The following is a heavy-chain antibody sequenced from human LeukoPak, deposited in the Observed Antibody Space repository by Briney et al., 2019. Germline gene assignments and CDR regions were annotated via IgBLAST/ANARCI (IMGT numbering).Heavy chain of an antibody. V-gene: IGHV3-23*01. D-gene: IGHD3-16*01. CDR1: GFTFNNYA. CDR3: ARDPRQKEITFSWFDP. CDR2: VSDNGART. J-gene: IGHJ5*02. Sequence: GGSLRLSCTASGFTFNNYAMNWVRQAPGKGLEWVSGVSDNGARTYYGDSVKGRFTISRDNAKNSLYLQMNSLRAEDTAVYYCARDPRQKEITFSWFDPWGQGTLVTVSS.